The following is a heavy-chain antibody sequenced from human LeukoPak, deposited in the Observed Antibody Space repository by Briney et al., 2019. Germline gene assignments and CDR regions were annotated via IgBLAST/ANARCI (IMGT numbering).Heavy chain of an antibody. CDR1: GFTFSSYS. J-gene: IGHJ4*02. Sequence: GGSLRLSCAASGFTFSSYSMNWVRQAPGKGLEWVSVIYSGGSTYYADSVKGRFTISRDNSKNTLYLQMNSLRAEDTAVYYCARGGGYHPPTKWGQGTLVTVSS. CDR2: IYSGGST. CDR3: ARGGGYHPPTK. D-gene: IGHD1-26*01. V-gene: IGHV3-53*01.